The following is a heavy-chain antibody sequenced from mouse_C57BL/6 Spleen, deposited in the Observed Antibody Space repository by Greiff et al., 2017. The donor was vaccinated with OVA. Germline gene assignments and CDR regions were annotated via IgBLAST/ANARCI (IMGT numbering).Heavy chain of an antibody. Sequence: EVQLVESGEGLVKPGGSLKLSCAASGFTFSSYAMSWVRQTPETRLAWVAYISSGGDYISYADTVKGRFTIARDNARNTLYLQMSSLKSEDTAMYYCTREGTAPWFAYWGQGTLVTVSA. CDR3: TREGTAPWFAY. D-gene: IGHD4-1*01. J-gene: IGHJ3*01. CDR2: ISSGGDYI. V-gene: IGHV5-9-1*02. CDR1: GFTFSSYA.